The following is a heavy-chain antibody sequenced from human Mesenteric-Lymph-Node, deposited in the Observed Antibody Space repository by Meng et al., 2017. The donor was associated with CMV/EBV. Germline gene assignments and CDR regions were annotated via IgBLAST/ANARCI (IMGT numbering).Heavy chain of an antibody. CDR1: GFTFSGSA. D-gene: IGHD3-3*01. CDR2: IRSKANSYAT. V-gene: IGHV3-73*01. J-gene: IGHJ6*02. CDR3: TRQGGYDFWSGYYYYYGMDV. Sequence: GESLKISCAASGFTFSGSAMHWVRQASGKGLEWVGRIRSKANSYATAYAASVKGRFTISRDDSKNTAYLQMNSLKTEDTAVYYCTRQGGYDFWSGYYYYYGMDVWGQGTTVTVSS.